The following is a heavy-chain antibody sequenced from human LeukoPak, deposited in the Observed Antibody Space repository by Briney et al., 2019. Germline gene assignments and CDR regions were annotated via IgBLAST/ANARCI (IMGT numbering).Heavy chain of an antibody. V-gene: IGHV4-59*11. CDR2: IYYSGST. J-gene: IGHJ4*02. Sequence: PSETLSLTCTVSGGSISSHYWSWIRRPPGKGLEWIGYIYYSGSTNYNPSLKSRVTISVDTSKNQFSLKLSSVTAADTAVYYCARGPFNYDSSGYYYWGQGTLVTVSS. CDR3: ARGPFNYDSSGYYY. D-gene: IGHD3-22*01. CDR1: GGSISSHY.